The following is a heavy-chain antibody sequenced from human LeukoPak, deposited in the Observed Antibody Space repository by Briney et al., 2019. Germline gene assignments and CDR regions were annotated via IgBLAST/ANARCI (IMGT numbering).Heavy chain of an antibody. CDR1: GFTFSNYA. CDR3: AKRPTFYKTFDY. CDR2: ISGRDTGT. Sequence: PGGSLRLSCAASGFTFSNYAMSWVRQAPGKGLEWVSSISGRDTGTYYADSVKGRFTIPRDNSKSTLYLQIHSLRADDTAFYFCAKRPTFYKTFDYWGQGTLVTFS. V-gene: IGHV3-23*01. J-gene: IGHJ4*02. D-gene: IGHD3-16*01.